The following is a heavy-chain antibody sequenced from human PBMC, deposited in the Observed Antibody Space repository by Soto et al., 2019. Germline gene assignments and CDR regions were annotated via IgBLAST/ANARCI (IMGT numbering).Heavy chain of an antibody. Sequence: GASVKVSCKASGYTFTSYGISWVRQAPGQGLEWMGWISAYNGNTNYAQKLQGRVTMTTDTSTSTAYMELRSLRSDDTAVYYCARDTRYSGYDYPYYYYGMDVWGQGTTVTVS. CDR2: ISAYNGNT. CDR1: GYTFTSYG. CDR3: ARDTRYSGYDYPYYYYGMDV. V-gene: IGHV1-18*04. J-gene: IGHJ6*02. D-gene: IGHD5-12*01.